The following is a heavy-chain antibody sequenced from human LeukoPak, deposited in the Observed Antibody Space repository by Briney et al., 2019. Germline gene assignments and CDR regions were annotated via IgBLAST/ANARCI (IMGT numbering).Heavy chain of an antibody. D-gene: IGHD3-16*01. J-gene: IGHJ4*02. Sequence: SETLSLTCTVSGGSISSGTHYYNWIRQHPGKGLEWIGYIYYTGITSYNPSLKSRVTMSVDISMNQVSLKVTSLTAADTAVYYCAASSGVTLGRFWGQGALVTVSS. CDR2: IYYTGIT. V-gene: IGHV4-31*03. CDR3: AASSGVTLGRF. CDR1: GGSISSGTHY.